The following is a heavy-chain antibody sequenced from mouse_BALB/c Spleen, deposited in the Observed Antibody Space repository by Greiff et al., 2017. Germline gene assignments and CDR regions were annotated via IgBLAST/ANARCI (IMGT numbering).Heavy chain of an antibody. CDR3: ARREVYFDY. J-gene: IGHJ2*01. CDR1: GFYINDYY. CDR2: IDPENGNT. V-gene: IGHV14-1*02. Sequence: VQLQQSGAELVRPGALLKLSCNASGFYINDYYMHWVRQRPEHGLEWIGWIDPENGNTIYDPKFQGKSSITADTSSNTAYLQLSSLTTEDTAVYYCARREVYFDYWGQGTTLTVSS.